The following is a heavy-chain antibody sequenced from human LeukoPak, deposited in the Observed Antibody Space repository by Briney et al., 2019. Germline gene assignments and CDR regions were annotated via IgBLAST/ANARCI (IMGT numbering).Heavy chain of an antibody. CDR1: GGSISSGSYY. J-gene: IGHJ3*02. Sequence: KPSETLSLTCTVSGGSISSGSYYWSWIRQPAGKGLEWIGRIYTSGSTNYNPSLKSRVTISVDTSKNQFSLKLSSVTAADTAVYYCATLVSGSYLRKDAFDIWGQGTMVTVSS. V-gene: IGHV4-61*02. D-gene: IGHD1-26*01. CDR3: ATLVSGSYLRKDAFDI. CDR2: IYTSGST.